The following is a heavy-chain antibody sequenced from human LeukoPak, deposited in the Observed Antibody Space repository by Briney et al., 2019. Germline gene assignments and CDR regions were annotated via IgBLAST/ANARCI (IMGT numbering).Heavy chain of an antibody. CDR1: GDTFSSYG. CDR3: ARGGGTTVTPPYYYYSMDV. CDR2: IIPNRGIA. Sequence: VASVKVSCKASGDTFSSYGVSWMRQAPGQGLEWMGRIIPNRGIANYAQKFQARVTITADKFTSTASMELSSLRSDDTAVYYCARGGGTTVTPPYYYYSMDVWGQGTTVTVSS. D-gene: IGHD4-11*01. J-gene: IGHJ6*02. V-gene: IGHV1-69*04.